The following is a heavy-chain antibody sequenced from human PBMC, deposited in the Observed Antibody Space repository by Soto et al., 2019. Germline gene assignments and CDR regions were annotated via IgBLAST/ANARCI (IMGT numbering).Heavy chain of an antibody. Sequence: GASVKVSCKASGYTFTSYAMHWVRQAPGQRLEWMGWINAGNGNTKYSQKFQGRVTITRDTSASTAYMELSSLRSEDTAVYYCARVKITFGGVIVRVFDYWGQGTLVTVSS. D-gene: IGHD3-16*02. CDR3: ARVKITFGGVIVRVFDY. CDR1: GYTFTSYA. V-gene: IGHV1-3*01. CDR2: INAGNGNT. J-gene: IGHJ4*02.